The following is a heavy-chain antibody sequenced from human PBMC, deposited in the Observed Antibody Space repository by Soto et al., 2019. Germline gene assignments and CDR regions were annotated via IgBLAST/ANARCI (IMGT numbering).Heavy chain of an antibody. CDR1: GSTFNDYY. J-gene: IGHJ1*01. CDR3: ATAAGADVALPANYFQY. V-gene: IGHV1-69-2*01. CDR2: VDTEDGGT. Sequence: EVQVVQSGAEVTKPGATVKISCKVSGSTFNDYYIHWVQQAPGKGLEWMGLVDTEDGGTILAEKFRGRVTINADRSTDAAYMELSSLRSEDTAVYYCATAAGADVALPANYFQYWGQGTLVTVSS. D-gene: IGHD1-26*01.